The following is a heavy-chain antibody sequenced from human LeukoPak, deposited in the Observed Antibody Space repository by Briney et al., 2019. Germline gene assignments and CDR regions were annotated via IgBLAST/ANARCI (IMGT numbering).Heavy chain of an antibody. Sequence: SEPLSLARAAYCGLHQGKYQHCIRQHPGKGLEWLGEINHSGSTNYNPSQKSRVTIAVGTSKNQFSLKLSSVTAADTAVYYCARGRFLSGYYTIYYFDYWGQGTLVTVSS. D-gene: IGHD3-3*01. J-gene: IGHJ4*02. CDR1: CGLHQGKY. CDR2: INHSGST. CDR3: ARGRFLSGYYTIYYFDY. V-gene: IGHV4-34*01.